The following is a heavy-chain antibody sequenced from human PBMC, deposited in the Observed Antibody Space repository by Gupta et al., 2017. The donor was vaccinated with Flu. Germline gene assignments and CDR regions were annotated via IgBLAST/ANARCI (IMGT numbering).Heavy chain of an antibody. CDR3: AREGGGGVGSYGMDV. J-gene: IGHJ6*02. Sequence: QVQLQQWGAGLLKPSETLSLTCAVYGGSFSGYYWSWIRQPPGKGLEWIGEINHSGSTNYNPARKSRVTISVDTSKNQFSLKLSSVTAADTAVYYCAREGGGGVGSYGMDVWGQGTTVTVSS. V-gene: IGHV4-34*01. D-gene: IGHD1-26*01. CDR1: GGSFSGYY. CDR2: INHSGST.